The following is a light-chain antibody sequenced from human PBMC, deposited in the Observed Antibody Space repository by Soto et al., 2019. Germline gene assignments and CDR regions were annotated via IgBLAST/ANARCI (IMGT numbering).Light chain of an antibody. CDR2: DAS. CDR3: QQYDKPPIT. V-gene: IGKV1-39*01. J-gene: IGKJ4*01. Sequence: DIQMTQSPSSLSASVGDRVTITCRASQTISTNLNWYQQKPGKAPRLLIYDASSLLSGVPSRFSGSGSGTDFTLTIASRQPEDYALYYCQQYDKPPITFGGGTKVDMK. CDR1: QTISTN.